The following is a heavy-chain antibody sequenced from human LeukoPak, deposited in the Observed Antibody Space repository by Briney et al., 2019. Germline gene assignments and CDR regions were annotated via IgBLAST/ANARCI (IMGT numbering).Heavy chain of an antibody. J-gene: IGHJ4*02. Sequence: PSETLSLTCTVSGGSISSSSYYWGWIRQPPGKGLEWIGEINHSGSTNYNPSLKSRVTISVDTSKNQFSLKLSSVTAADTAVYYCARSGYSYGYFNYWGQGTLVTVSS. V-gene: IGHV4-39*07. CDR1: GGSISSSSYY. D-gene: IGHD5-18*01. CDR2: INHSGST. CDR3: ARSGYSYGYFNY.